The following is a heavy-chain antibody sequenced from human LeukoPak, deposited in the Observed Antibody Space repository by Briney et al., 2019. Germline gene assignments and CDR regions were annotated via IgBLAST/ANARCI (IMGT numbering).Heavy chain of an antibody. Sequence: QTGGSLRLSCAASGFTFSSYWMSWVRHSPGKGLEWVANIKQDGSEEYYVDSVKGRFTISRDNAKNSLYLQMNSLRPEDTALYFCVRDKIVGATVLDYWGQGTLVTVSS. CDR3: VRDKIVGATVLDY. CDR1: GFTFSSYW. D-gene: IGHD1-26*01. CDR2: IKQDGSEE. V-gene: IGHV3-7*01. J-gene: IGHJ4*02.